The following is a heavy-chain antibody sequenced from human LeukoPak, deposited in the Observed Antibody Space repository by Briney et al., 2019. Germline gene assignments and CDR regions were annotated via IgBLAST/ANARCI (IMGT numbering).Heavy chain of an antibody. J-gene: IGHJ4*02. Sequence: ASVKVSCKASGYTFISYYIHWVRQAPGQGLEWMGIINPSGGSTSYAQKFQGRVTMTKDTSTSTVYMELSSLRSEDTAVYYCVRLPWNDSGYAGDYWGQGTLVTVSS. CDR1: GYTFISYY. D-gene: IGHD5-12*01. CDR2: INPSGGST. CDR3: VRLPWNDSGYAGDY. V-gene: IGHV1-46*01.